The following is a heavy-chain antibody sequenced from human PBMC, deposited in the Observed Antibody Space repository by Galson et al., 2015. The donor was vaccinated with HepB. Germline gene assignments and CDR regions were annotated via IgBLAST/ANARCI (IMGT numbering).Heavy chain of an antibody. V-gene: IGHV7-4-1*02. D-gene: IGHD6-13*01. CDR3: ASSPTTHSSSWYYYYYGMDV. J-gene: IGHJ6*02. CDR2: INTNTGNP. Sequence: SVKVSCKASGYTFTKYAMNWVRQAPGQGLEWMGWINTNTGNPRYAQGFRGRIVFSLDTSVSTAYLQISSLKAEDTDVYYCASSPTTHSSSWYYYYYGMDVWGQGTTVTVSS. CDR1: GYTFTKYA.